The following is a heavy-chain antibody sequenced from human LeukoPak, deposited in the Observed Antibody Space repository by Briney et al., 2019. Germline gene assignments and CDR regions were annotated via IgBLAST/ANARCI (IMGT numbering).Heavy chain of an antibody. CDR1: GGSFSGYY. CDR3: ARDHYYDSSGPFDY. J-gene: IGHJ4*02. D-gene: IGHD3-22*01. CDR2: INHSGST. V-gene: IGHV4-34*01. Sequence: SETLSLTCAVYGGSFSGYYWSWIRQPPEKGLEWIGEINHSGSTNYNPSLKSRVTISVDTSKNQFSLKLSSVTAADTAVYYCARDHYYDSSGPFDYWGQGTLVTVSS.